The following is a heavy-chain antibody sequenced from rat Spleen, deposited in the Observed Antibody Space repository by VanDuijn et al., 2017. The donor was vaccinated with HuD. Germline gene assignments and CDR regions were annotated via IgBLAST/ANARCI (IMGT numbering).Heavy chain of an antibody. V-gene: IGHV5-62*01. Sequence: VQLVESGGGLVQPGRSLKLSCSASGFTFSSYGMHWIRQAPGKGLDWVAYITSSSGTVYADAVKERFTISRDNAKNTLYLQLNSLKSEDTAIYYCARTDFAYWGQGTLVTVSS. CDR3: ARTDFAY. CDR2: ITSSSGT. CDR1: GFTFSSYG. J-gene: IGHJ3*01.